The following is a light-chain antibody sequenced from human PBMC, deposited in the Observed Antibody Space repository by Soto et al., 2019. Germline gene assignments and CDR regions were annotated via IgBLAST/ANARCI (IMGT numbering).Light chain of an antibody. V-gene: IGKV1-39*01. Sequence: IQMTQSPLSLSASVGDKVTLTCRTSQNINSYLSWYQQKPGKAPSLLIYGASSLQVGVPSRFIGSGSGTDFTLTITSLQPEDFATYYCQQSYSFLSFAGGTKVEIK. CDR2: GAS. CDR3: QQSYSFLS. CDR1: QNINSY. J-gene: IGKJ4*01.